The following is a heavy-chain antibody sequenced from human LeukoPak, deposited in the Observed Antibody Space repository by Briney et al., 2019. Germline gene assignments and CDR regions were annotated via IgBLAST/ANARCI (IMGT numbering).Heavy chain of an antibody. CDR2: NNGDGSTT. J-gene: IGHJ4*02. Sequence: GGSLRLSCVASGFSLSGYWMYWVRQAPGKGLMYISRNNGDGSTTNYADSVRGRFTISRDNAKNSLYLQMNSLRAEDTAIYHCATVYYDSSAYGDLDSWGQGTLVTVSS. V-gene: IGHV3-74*01. D-gene: IGHD3-22*01. CDR3: ATVYYDSSAYGDLDS. CDR1: GFSLSGYW.